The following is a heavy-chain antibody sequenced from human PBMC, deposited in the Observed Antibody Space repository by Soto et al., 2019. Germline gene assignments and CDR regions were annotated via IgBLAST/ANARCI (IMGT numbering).Heavy chain of an antibody. CDR2: ISGSGGIT. Sequence: EVQLLESGGGLVQPGGSLRLSCAVSGFTFSYFAMSWVRQAPGKGLEWVSAISGSGGITYYADSVKGRFTISRDNSKNTLFLQMNSLRAEDTAVYYCSLLGRSGSGRPYDYDRDVWGPGTTVTPSS. J-gene: IGHJ6*02. D-gene: IGHD3-10*01. V-gene: IGHV3-23*01. CDR3: SLLGRSGSGRPYDYDRDV. CDR1: GFTFSYFA.